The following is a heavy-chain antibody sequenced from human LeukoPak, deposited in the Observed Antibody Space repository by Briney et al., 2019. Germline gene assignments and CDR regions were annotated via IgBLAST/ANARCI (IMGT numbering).Heavy chain of an antibody. Sequence: PGGSLRLSCVGSGFSFISVWLNWIRQTPGKGLEWVSYISSSSTTIYYADSVKGRFTISRDNAKNTLYLQMNGLRAEDTAVYYCSRSAYYDGSGNYYDYWGQGTLVTVSS. D-gene: IGHD3-22*01. J-gene: IGHJ4*02. CDR2: ISSSSTTI. CDR1: GFSFISVW. V-gene: IGHV3-48*04. CDR3: SRSAYYDGSGNYYDY.